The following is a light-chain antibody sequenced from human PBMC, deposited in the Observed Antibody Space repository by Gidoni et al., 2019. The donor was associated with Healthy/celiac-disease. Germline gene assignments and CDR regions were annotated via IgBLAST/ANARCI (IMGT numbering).Light chain of an antibody. Sequence: DIQLTQSPSFLSASVGDRVTITCRASQGLSSYLAWYQQKPGKAPKLLIYAASTLQSGVQSRFSGSGSGTEFTLTIGRLQPEDFATYYCQQLNSYPSITFGQGTRLEIK. CDR2: AAS. CDR3: QQLNSYPSIT. V-gene: IGKV1-9*01. CDR1: QGLSSY. J-gene: IGKJ5*01.